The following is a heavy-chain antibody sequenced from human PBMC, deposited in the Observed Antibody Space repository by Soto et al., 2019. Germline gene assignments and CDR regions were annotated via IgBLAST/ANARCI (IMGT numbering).Heavy chain of an antibody. V-gene: IGHV5-51*01. J-gene: IGHJ6*02. Sequence: GESLKISCKGSGYKFSNLWLGWVRQMPGKGLECVGVMYPGTSDIRYSPSFQGQVTISADNSISTAYLHWNSLKASDTALYYCATQRDFYYGMDVWGQGTTVTVSS. CDR3: ATQRDFYYGMDV. CDR1: GYKFSNLW. CDR2: MYPGTSDI. D-gene: IGHD6-25*01.